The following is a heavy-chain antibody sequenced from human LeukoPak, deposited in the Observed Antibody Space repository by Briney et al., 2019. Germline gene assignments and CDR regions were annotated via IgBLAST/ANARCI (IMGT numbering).Heavy chain of an antibody. Sequence: GGSLRLSCGAYGFTFRSYWMHWVRQAPGKGLVWVSGINGDGNITTYADSVKGRFTISRDNAESTVYLQMSSLRDEDTAVYFCLRDFPSGYWGQGTLVTVSS. CDR2: INGDGNIT. D-gene: IGHD3-10*01. J-gene: IGHJ4*02. CDR1: GFTFRSYW. CDR3: LRDFPSGY. V-gene: IGHV3-74*03.